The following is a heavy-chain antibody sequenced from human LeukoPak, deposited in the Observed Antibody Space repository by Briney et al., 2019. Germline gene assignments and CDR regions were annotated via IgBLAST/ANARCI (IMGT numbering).Heavy chain of an antibody. V-gene: IGHV4-34*01. D-gene: IGHD6-13*01. Sequence: PSQTLSLTCAVYGGSFSGYYRSWIRQPPGKGLEWIGEINPSGSPNYNPSLKSRVTISVDTSKNQFSLKLSSMTAADTAVYYCARGQVKQQLLPRTGSRYYYYYMHVGGKETTVTVS. CDR1: GGSFSGYY. J-gene: IGHJ6*03. CDR2: INPSGSP. CDR3: ARGQVKQQLLPRTGSRYYYYYMHV.